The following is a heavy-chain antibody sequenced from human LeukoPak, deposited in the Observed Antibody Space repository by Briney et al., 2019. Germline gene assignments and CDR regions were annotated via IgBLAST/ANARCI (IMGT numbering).Heavy chain of an antibody. D-gene: IGHD3-9*01. CDR2: ISYDGSNK. CDR1: GFTFSSYA. Sequence: PGRSLRLSCAASGFTFSSYAMHWVRQAPGKGLEWVAVISYDGSNKYYADSVKGRFTISRDNSKNTLYLQMNSLRAEDTAVYYCARPGRYFDWLLNYWGQGTLVTVSS. CDR3: ARPGRYFDWLLNY. J-gene: IGHJ4*02. V-gene: IGHV3-30-3*01.